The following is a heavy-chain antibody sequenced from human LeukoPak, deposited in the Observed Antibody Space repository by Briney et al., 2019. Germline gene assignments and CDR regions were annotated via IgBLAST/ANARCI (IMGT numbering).Heavy chain of an antibody. CDR3: AKWGDYDVLTGYYVSDY. CDR2: ITGSGGNT. J-gene: IGHJ4*02. D-gene: IGHD3-9*01. CDR1: GVSFSGYY. Sequence: ETLSLTCAVYGVSFSGYYWSWIRQPPGKGLEWVSAITGSGGNTYYADSVKGRFTISRDNSKNTVFLQMNSLRAEDTAVYYCAKWGDYDVLTGYYVSDYWGQGTLVTVSS. V-gene: IGHV3-23*01.